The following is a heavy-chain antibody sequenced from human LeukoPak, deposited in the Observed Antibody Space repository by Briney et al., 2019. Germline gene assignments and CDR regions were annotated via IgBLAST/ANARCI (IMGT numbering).Heavy chain of an antibody. CDR2: MRFDGSTK. V-gene: IGHV3-30*02. J-gene: IGHJ6*03. D-gene: IGHD6-13*01. CDR1: GFSFSSFG. Sequence: GGSLRLSCAASGFSFSSFGMHWVRQAPGKGLEWVAYMRFDGSTKYHPDSVKGRFTISRDNSKNTLYLQMKSLRPEDTAVYHCAKPGRSITTVGRFYYMDVWGKGTTITVSS. CDR3: AKPGRSITTVGRFYYMDV.